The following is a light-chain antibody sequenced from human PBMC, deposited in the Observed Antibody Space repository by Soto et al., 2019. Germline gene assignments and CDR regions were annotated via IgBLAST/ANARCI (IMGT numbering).Light chain of an antibody. CDR2: DTS. J-gene: IGKJ1*01. V-gene: IGKV3-15*01. Sequence: EIVMTQSPATLSVSPGERATLSCRASQSISSNLAWYQQKPGQAPRLLIYDTSTRATGIPARFSGSGSGTEFTLTISSLQSEDFAVYYRQQYHNWWAFGQGTKVEIK. CDR3: QQYHNWWA. CDR1: QSISSN.